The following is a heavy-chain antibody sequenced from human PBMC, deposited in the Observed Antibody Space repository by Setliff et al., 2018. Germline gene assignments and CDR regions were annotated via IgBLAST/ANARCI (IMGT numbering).Heavy chain of an antibody. CDR2: INHSGTT. V-gene: IGHV4-34*01. J-gene: IGHJ4*02. D-gene: IGHD7-27*01. Sequence: PSETLSLTCSVYGESFSDYYWGWVRQSPGKGLDWIGEINHSGTTNYDPSLEGRISISVDTSKRQFSLKLSSVTAADMAVYYCAKFGPLDLTGDWAFDNWGQGTLVTVSS. CDR3: AKFGPLDLTGDWAFDN. CDR1: GESFSDYY.